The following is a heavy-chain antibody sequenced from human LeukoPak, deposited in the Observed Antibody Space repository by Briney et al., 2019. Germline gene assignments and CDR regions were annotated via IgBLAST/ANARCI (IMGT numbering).Heavy chain of an antibody. CDR3: ARSRYDSSGYYGIIGD. V-gene: IGHV3-21*01. D-gene: IGHD3-22*01. CDR2: ITSSSIYT. J-gene: IGHJ4*02. Sequence: GGSLRLSCAASGFTFSSYTMNWVRQAPGKGLEWVSSITSSSIYTYYVDSVKGRFTISRDNAKNSLYLEMNSLRAEDTAVYYCARSRYDSSGYYGIIGDWGQGTLVTVSS. CDR1: GFTFSSYT.